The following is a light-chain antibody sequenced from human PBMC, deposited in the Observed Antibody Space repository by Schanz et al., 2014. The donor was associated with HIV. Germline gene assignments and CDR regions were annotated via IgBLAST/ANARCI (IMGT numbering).Light chain of an antibody. CDR3: GTWDSSLRGGSWV. J-gene: IGLJ3*02. Sequence: QSVLTQPPSVSAAPGQKVTISCSGSNSNIGNNYVSWYQQLPGTAPKLLIYDNNRRPSGIPVRFSGSKSGTSATLGITGLQTGDEADYYCGTWDSSLRGGSWVFGGGTKLTVL. CDR2: DNN. CDR1: NSNIGNNY. V-gene: IGLV1-51*01.